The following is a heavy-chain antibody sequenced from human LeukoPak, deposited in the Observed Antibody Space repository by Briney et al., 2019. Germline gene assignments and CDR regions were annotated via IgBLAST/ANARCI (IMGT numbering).Heavy chain of an antibody. CDR2: INPNSGGT. Sequence: ASVKVSCKASGYTFTGYYMHWVRQAPGQGLEWMGWINPNSGGTNYAQKFQGWVTMTRDTSISTAYMELSRLRSDDTAVYYCAKDALSTVVTQIDHWGQGTLVTVSS. CDR3: AKDALSTVVTQIDH. CDR1: GYTFTGYY. J-gene: IGHJ4*02. D-gene: IGHD4-23*01. V-gene: IGHV1-2*04.